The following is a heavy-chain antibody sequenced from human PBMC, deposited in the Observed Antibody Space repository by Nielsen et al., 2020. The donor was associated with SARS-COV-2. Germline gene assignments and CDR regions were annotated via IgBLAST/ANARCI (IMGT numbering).Heavy chain of an antibody. J-gene: IGHJ4*02. Sequence: GSLRLSCTVSGWSISSSSYYWGWIRQAPGKGLEWIGSTYHNGDTSYNPSLKSRVTISKDTSKNQFSLRLSSVTAADTAVYYCVSSLAAAALSFFYFWGQGTLVTVSS. CDR1: GWSISSSSYY. V-gene: IGHV4-39*07. D-gene: IGHD6-13*01. CDR2: TYHNGDT. CDR3: VSSLAAAALSFFYF.